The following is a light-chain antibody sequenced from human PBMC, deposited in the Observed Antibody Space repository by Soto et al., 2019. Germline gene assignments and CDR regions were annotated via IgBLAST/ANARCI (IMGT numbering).Light chain of an antibody. CDR2: GAS. V-gene: IGKV3-20*01. Sequence: EIMLTQSPGTLSLSPGERATLSCRASQSVSSSLAWYQQKPGQAPRLLISGASSRAAGIPDRFSGSGSGTDFTLTISRLEPEDFALYYCQQYGSSPITFGQGTRLAIK. CDR1: QSVSSS. J-gene: IGKJ5*01. CDR3: QQYGSSPIT.